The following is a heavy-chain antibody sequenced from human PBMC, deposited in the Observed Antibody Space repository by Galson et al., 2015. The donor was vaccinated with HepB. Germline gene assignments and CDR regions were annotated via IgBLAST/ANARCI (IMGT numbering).Heavy chain of an antibody. CDR3: ARDRGASIAWFEY. J-gene: IGHJ4*02. D-gene: IGHD6-6*01. CDR1: GFTFSTYA. V-gene: IGHV3-30-3*01. Sequence: SLRLSCAASGFTFSTYAMHWVRQARGKGLEWVAVISYDGSNKYYADSVKGRFTISRDNSKNTLYLQTNSLRVEDTAVYYCARDRGASIAWFEYWGQGTLITVSS. CDR2: ISYDGSNK.